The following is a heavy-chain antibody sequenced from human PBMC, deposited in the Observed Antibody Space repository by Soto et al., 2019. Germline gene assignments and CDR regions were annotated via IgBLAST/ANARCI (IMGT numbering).Heavy chain of an antibody. CDR1: GYTLTELS. CDR3: AARGQRDFGVGNDAFDI. Sequence: ASVKVSCKVSGYTLTELSMHWVRQAPGKGLEWMGGFDPEDGETIYAQKFQSRVTMTEDTSTDTAYMELSSLRSEDTAVYYCAARGQRDFGVGNDAFDIWGQGTMVTVSS. D-gene: IGHD3-3*01. CDR2: FDPEDGET. V-gene: IGHV1-24*01. J-gene: IGHJ3*02.